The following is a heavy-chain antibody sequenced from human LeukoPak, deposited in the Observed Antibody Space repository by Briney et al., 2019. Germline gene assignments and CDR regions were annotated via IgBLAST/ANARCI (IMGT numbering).Heavy chain of an antibody. CDR1: GGSISSSSYY. Sequence: PSETLSLTCTVSGGSISSSSYYWGWIRQPPGKGLEWIGSIYYSGSTYYNPSLKSRVTISADTSKNQFSLKLSSVTAADTAVYYCARDLIHGTFDYWGQGTLVTVSS. CDR2: IYYSGST. D-gene: IGHD1-14*01. CDR3: ARDLIHGTFDY. J-gene: IGHJ4*02. V-gene: IGHV4-39*07.